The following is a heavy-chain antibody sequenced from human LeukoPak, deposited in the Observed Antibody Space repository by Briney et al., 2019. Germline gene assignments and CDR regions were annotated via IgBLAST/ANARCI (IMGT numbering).Heavy chain of an antibody. CDR1: GGSLSSYY. CDR2: ITHSGST. Sequence: PSETLSLTCAVYGGSLSSYYCSWIRQPPGKGLEWIGHITHSGSTNYNPSLKNRVTVSVDASKNQFSLKLSSVTAADTAAYYCTYTGWYKVPDYWGQGTLVTVSS. V-gene: IGHV4-34*01. CDR3: TYTGWYKVPDY. D-gene: IGHD6-19*01. J-gene: IGHJ4*02.